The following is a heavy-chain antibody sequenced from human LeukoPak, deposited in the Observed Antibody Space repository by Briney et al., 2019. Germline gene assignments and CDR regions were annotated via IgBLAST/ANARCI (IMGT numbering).Heavy chain of an antibody. CDR3: ARFSVKVGAHN. CDR1: GYTFTKYA. D-gene: IGHD1-26*01. CDR2: IIPIFGTA. J-gene: IGHJ4*02. V-gene: IGHV1-69*13. Sequence: GASVKVSCKASGYTFTKYAINWVRQAPGQGLEWMGGIIPIFGTANYAQKFQGRVTITADESTSTAYMELSSLRSEDTAVYYCARFSVKVGAHNWGQGTLVTVSS.